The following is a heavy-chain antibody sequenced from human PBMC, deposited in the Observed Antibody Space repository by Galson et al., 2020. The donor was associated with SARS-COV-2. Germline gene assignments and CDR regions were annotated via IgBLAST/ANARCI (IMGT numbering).Heavy chain of an antibody. D-gene: IGHD1-26*01. J-gene: IGHJ6*03. CDR2: INPSGGST. CDR1: GYTFTSYY. Sequence: GESLKISCKASGYTFTSYYMHWVRQAPGQGLEWMGIINPSGGSTSYAQKFQGRVTMTRDTSTSTVYMELSSLRSEDTAVYYCASSGSQEGYYYYYMDVWGKGTTVTISS. V-gene: IGHV1-46*03. CDR3: ASSGSQEGYYYYYMDV.